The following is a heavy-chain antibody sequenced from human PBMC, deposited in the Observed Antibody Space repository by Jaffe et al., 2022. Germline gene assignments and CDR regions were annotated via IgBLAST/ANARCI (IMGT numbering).Heavy chain of an antibody. V-gene: IGHV7-4-1*02. J-gene: IGHJ3*02. CDR1: GYTFTSYA. CDR2: INTNTENS. D-gene: IGHD3-10*01. Sequence: QVQLVQSGSELKSPGASVKVSCKASGYTFTSYAMSWVRQAPGQGLEWMGWINTNTENSVYAQGFTGRFVFSLDTSVSTAYLQISSLKAADTAVYYCARAFGPGKIGAFDIWGQGTMVTVSS. CDR3: ARAFGPGKIGAFDI.